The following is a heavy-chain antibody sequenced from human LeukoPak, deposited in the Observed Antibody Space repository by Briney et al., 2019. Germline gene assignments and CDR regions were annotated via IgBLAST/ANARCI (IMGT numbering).Heavy chain of an antibody. CDR3: ARDFLHLGG. Sequence: GGSLRLSCAASGFTFSSYGMSWVRQAPGKGLEWVSAISGSGGSTYYADSVKGRFTISRDNAKNTLYLQMSSLRAEDTAVYYCARDFLHLGGWGQGTMVTVSS. J-gene: IGHJ3*01. V-gene: IGHV3-23*01. D-gene: IGHD3-16*01. CDR1: GFTFSSYG. CDR2: ISGSGGST.